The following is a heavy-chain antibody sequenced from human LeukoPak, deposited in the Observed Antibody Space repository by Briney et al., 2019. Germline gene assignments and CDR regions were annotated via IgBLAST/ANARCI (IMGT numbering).Heavy chain of an antibody. CDR2: INGDGSDT. CDR3: ARDPRNKGFDP. CDR1: GFTFSGYW. V-gene: IGHV3-74*01. J-gene: IGHJ5*02. Sequence: GGSLRLSCAASGFTFSGYWMHWVRQSPGKGLVWVSCINGDGSDTRYADSVKGRFTISRDNSKNTLYLQMNSLRVEDTAVYYCARDPRNKGFDPWGQGTPVTVSS. D-gene: IGHD1/OR15-1a*01.